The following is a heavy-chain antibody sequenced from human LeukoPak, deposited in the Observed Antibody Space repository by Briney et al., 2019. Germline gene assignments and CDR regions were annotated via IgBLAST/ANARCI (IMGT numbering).Heavy chain of an antibody. Sequence: PGRSLRLSCAASGFTFDDYAMHWVRQAPGKGLEWVSGISWNSGSIGYADSVKGRFTISRDNAKNSLYLQMNSLRAEDTALYYCAKDIYYGSGSREYYFDYWGQGTLVTVSS. V-gene: IGHV3-9*01. CDR1: GFTFDDYA. J-gene: IGHJ4*02. D-gene: IGHD3-10*01. CDR3: AKDIYYGSGSREYYFDY. CDR2: ISWNSGSI.